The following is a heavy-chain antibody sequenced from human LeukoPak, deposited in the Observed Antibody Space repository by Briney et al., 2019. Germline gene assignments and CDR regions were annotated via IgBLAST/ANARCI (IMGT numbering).Heavy chain of an antibody. CDR2: IRYDGSNK. D-gene: IGHD4-17*01. CDR3: ARDQLGDYEYYYYGMDV. V-gene: IGHV3-30*02. Sequence: GGSLRLSCAASGFTFSSYGMHWVRQAPGKGLEWVAFIRYDGSNKYYADSVKGRFTISRDNSKNTLYLQMNSLRAEDTAVYYCARDQLGDYEYYYYGMDVWGQGTTVTVSS. J-gene: IGHJ6*02. CDR1: GFTFSSYG.